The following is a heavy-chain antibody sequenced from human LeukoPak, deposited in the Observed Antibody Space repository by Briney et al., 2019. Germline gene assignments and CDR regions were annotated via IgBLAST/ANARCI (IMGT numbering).Heavy chain of an antibody. CDR2: ISYDGSNK. V-gene: IGHV3-30*18. CDR3: AKEGGVDY. D-gene: IGHD3-16*01. J-gene: IGHJ4*02. CDR1: GFTFSSYG. Sequence: PGRSLRLSCAASGFTFSSYGMHWVRQAPGKGLEWVAVISYDGSNKYYADSVKGRFTISRDNSKNTLYLQMNSLRAEDTAVYYCAKEGGVDYWGQGTLVTVSS.